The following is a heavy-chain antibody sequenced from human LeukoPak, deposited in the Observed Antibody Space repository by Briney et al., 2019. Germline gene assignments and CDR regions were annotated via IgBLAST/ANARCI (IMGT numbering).Heavy chain of an antibody. CDR2: ISSSSSYI. CDR3: ARGGEDIVATITWSDYFDY. Sequence: GGSLRLSCAASGFTFSSYEMNWVRQAPGKGLEWVSSISSSSSYIYYADSVKGRFTISRDNAKNSLYLQMNSLRAEDTAVYYCARGGEDIVATITWSDYFDYWGQGTLVTVSS. D-gene: IGHD5-12*01. CDR1: GFTFSSYE. J-gene: IGHJ4*02. V-gene: IGHV3-21*01.